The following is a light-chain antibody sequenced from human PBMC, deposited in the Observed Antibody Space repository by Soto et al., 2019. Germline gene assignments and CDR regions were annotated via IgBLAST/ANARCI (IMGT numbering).Light chain of an antibody. CDR1: SSDVGGYNY. Sequence: QSALTQPPSASGSPGQSVTISCTGTSSDVGGYNYVSWYQQHPGKAPKLMIYEVRYRPSGISNRFSASKSGNTASLTISGLQAEDEADYYCSSYTSTKTHVFGTGTKLTVL. CDR2: EVR. J-gene: IGLJ1*01. CDR3: SSYTSTKTHV. V-gene: IGLV2-14*01.